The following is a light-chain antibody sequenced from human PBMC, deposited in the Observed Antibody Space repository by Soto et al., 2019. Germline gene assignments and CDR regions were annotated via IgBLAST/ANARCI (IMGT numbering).Light chain of an antibody. CDR1: QSVDSS. J-gene: IGKJ2*01. V-gene: IGKV3-11*01. CDR2: DAS. CDR3: PQRGA. Sequence: EVVLTQSPATLSLSPGERATLSCRASQSVDSSLAWYQQKVGQAPRLLIYDASNRATGITGRFRGSGSGTDFTLTISSLEPEDFAVYYCPQRGAFGQGTQVEI.